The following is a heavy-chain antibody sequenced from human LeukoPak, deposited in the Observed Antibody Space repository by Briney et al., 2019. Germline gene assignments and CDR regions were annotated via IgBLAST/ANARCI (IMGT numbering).Heavy chain of an antibody. CDR3: ARDPVGAIGYGMDV. CDR2: INSGGGT. Sequence: GGSLRLSCATSGFTFSSYAMSWVRQAPGKGLEWVSAINSGGGTYYADSVKGRFSISRDNSDNTVHVQMNSLRAEDTAVYYCARDPVGAIGYGMDVWGQGTTVTVSS. V-gene: IGHV3-66*01. CDR1: GFTFSSYA. J-gene: IGHJ6*02. D-gene: IGHD1-26*01.